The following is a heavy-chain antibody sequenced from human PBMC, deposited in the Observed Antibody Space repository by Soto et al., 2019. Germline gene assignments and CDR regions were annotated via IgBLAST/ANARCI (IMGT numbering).Heavy chain of an antibody. CDR1: GYTFTSYG. CDR3: ARDWSGSSSWTYYYYYMDV. Sequence: ASVKVSCKASGYTFTSYGISWVRQAPGQGLEWMGWISAYNGNTNYAQKLQGRVTMTTDTSTSTAYMELRSLRSDDTAVYYCARDWSGSSSWTYYYYYMDVWGKGTTVTVSS. D-gene: IGHD6-13*01. CDR2: ISAYNGNT. J-gene: IGHJ6*03. V-gene: IGHV1-18*01.